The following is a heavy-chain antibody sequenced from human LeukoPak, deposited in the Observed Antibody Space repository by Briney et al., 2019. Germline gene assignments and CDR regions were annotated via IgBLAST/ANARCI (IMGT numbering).Heavy chain of an antibody. CDR3: GRREGRLGYYCSGGSCYSRPDGYYGMDV. V-gene: IGHV1-18*01. CDR1: GYTFTSYG. D-gene: IGHD2-15*01. CDR2: ISAYNGNT. Sequence: ASVKVSCKASGYTFTSYGISWVRQAPGQGLEWMGWISAYNGNTNYAQKLQGRVTMTTDTSTSAAYMELRSLRSDDTAVYYCGRREGRLGYYCSGGSCYSRPDGYYGMDVWGQGTTVTVSS. J-gene: IGHJ6*02.